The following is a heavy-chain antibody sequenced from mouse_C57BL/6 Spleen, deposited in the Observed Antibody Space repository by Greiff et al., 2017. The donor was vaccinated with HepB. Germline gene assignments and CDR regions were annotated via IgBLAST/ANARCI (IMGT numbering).Heavy chain of an antibody. CDR2: IYPYNGVS. CDR3: ARGVITTVGEEAMDY. J-gene: IGHJ4*01. Sequence: VQLQQSGPELVKPGASVKISCKASGYSFTGYYMHWVKQSHGNILDWIGYIYPYNGVSSYNQKFKGKATLTVDKSSSTAYMELRSLTSEDSAVYYCARGVITTVGEEAMDYWGQRTSVTVSS. CDR1: GYSFTGYY. D-gene: IGHD1-1*01. V-gene: IGHV1-31*01.